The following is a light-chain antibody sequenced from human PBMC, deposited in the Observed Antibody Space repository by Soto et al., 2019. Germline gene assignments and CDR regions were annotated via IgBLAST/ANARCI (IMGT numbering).Light chain of an antibody. CDR2: AAS. CDR1: QDISNF. J-gene: IGKJ4*01. Sequence: DIQMTQSPSFLSAFVGDTVTITCRSSQDISNFLAWYQQKPGKVPKLLIYAASTLQSGVPSRFSGSGSGTDFTLTISSLQPEDVATYYCQKCKIAPFTFGGGTKVDI. CDR3: QKCKIAPFT. V-gene: IGKV1-27*01.